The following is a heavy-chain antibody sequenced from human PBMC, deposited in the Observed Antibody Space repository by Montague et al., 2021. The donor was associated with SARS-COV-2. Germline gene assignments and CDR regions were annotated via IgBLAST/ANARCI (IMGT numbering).Heavy chain of an antibody. J-gene: IGHJ6*02. V-gene: IGHV2-70*01. D-gene: IGHD3-9*01. CDR2: IDWDDDK. CDR3: ARMDIATGYYAYGMDV. CDR1: GFSLSTSGMC. Sequence: PALVKPTQTLTLTCTFSGFSLSTSGMCVSWIRQPPGKALEWLALIDWDDDKYYSTSLKTRLTISKDTSKNQVVLTMTNMDPVDTATYYCARMDIATGYYAYGMDVWGQGTTVTVSS.